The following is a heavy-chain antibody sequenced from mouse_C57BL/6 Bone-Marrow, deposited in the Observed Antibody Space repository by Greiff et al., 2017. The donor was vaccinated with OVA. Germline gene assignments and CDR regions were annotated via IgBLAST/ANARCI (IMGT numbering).Heavy chain of an antibody. V-gene: IGHV14-4*01. J-gene: IGHJ2*01. D-gene: IGHD2-1*01. CDR1: GFNIKDDY. CDR2: IDPENGDT. Sequence: VQLQQSGAELVRPGASVKLSCTASGFNIKDDYMHWVKQRPEQGLEWIGWIDPENGDTEYASKFQGKATITADTSSNTAYLQLSSLTSEDTAVYYCTPYGNRFDYWGQGTTLTVSS. CDR3: TPYGNRFDY.